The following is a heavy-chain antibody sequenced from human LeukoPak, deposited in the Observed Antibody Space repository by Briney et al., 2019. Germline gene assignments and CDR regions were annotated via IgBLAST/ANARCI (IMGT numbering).Heavy chain of an antibody. CDR1: GGSISSSSYY. J-gene: IGHJ4*02. CDR3: ARDRYYYDSSGSSARLDY. D-gene: IGHD3-22*01. CDR2: IYYSGST. V-gene: IGHV4-39*07. Sequence: SETLSLTCTVSGGSISSSSYYWGWIRQPPGKGLEWIGSIYYSGSTYYNPSLKSRVTISVDTSKNQFSLKLSSVTAADTAVYYCARDRYYYDSSGSSARLDYWGQGTLVTVSS.